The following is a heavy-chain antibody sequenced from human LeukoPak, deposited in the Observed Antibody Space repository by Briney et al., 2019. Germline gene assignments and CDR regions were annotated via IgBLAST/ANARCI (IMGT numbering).Heavy chain of an antibody. CDR2: IYTSGST. CDR1: GGSISSGSYY. D-gene: IGHD5-12*01. CDR3: ARGDIVATSYFGEWFDP. Sequence: PSETLSLTCTVSGGSISSGSYYWSWIRQPAGKGLEWIGRIYTSGSTNYNPSIKSRVTISVDTSKNQFSLKLSSVTAADTAVYYCARGDIVATSYFGEWFDPWGQGTLVTVSS. J-gene: IGHJ5*02. V-gene: IGHV4-61*02.